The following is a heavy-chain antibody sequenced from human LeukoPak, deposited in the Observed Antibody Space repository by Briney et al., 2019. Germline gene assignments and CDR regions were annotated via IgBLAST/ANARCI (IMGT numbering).Heavy chain of an antibody. D-gene: IGHD3-10*01. CDR3: ASPYYYGSGSWAP. V-gene: IGHV4-38-2*02. CDR1: GYSISSGYY. Sequence: SETLSLTCTVSGYSISSGYYWGWIRQPPGKGLEWIGSIYHSGSTYYNPSLKSRVTISVDRSKNQFSLKLSSVTAADTAVYYCASPYYYGSGSWAPWGQGTLVTVSS. CDR2: IYHSGST. J-gene: IGHJ5*02.